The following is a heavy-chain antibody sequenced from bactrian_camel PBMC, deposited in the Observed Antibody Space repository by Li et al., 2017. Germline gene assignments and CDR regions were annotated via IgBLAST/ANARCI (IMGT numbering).Heavy chain of an antibody. CDR1: GFTFDEHD. J-gene: IGHJ4*01. CDR2: IRRDGAT. V-gene: IGHV3S60*01. CDR3: AAFVRTRGYCSRATADAAQRLESTY. Sequence: HVQLVESGGGSVQAGGSLRLSCTASGFTFDEHDMGWYRQAPGNECELASTIRRDGATYYADSVKGRFTISRDNAENAVYLQMNGLKPEDTAMYYCAAFVRTRGYCSRATADAAQRLESTYWGLGTQVTV. D-gene: IGHD3*01.